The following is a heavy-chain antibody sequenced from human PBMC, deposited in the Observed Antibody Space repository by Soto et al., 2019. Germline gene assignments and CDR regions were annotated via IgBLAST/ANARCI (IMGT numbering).Heavy chain of an antibody. J-gene: IGHJ5*02. Sequence: SGPTLVNPTQTLTLTCTFSGFSLSTSGVGVGWIRQPPGKALEWLALIYWDDDKRYSPSLRGRLTITKDTSKNQVVLTMTNMDPVDTATYYCAHRLEDPQLIAAAGQRGYWFHPWGQGTLVTGSS. V-gene: IGHV2-5*02. CDR2: IYWDDDK. CDR3: AHRLEDPQLIAAAGQRGYWFHP. CDR1: GFSLSTSGVG. D-gene: IGHD6-13*01.